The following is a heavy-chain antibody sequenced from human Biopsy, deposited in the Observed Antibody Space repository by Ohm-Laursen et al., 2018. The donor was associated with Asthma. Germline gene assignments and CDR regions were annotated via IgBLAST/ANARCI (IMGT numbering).Heavy chain of an antibody. CDR1: GDILSSFG. J-gene: IGHJ6*02. D-gene: IGHD4-17*01. V-gene: IGHV1-69*01. Sequence: SSVKVSCKAHGDILSSFGINWVRQAPGQGLEWMGGVIPIYGTTNNAQKFQGRVTITADESTSTVYMEFSSLRTEDTAVYYCARRGYYGVRRHRNGLDVWGQGTTVTVSS. CDR2: VIPIYGTT. CDR3: ARRGYYGVRRHRNGLDV.